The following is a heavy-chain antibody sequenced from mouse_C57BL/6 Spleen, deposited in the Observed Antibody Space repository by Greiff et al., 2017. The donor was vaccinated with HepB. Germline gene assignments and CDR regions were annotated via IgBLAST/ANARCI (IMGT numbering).Heavy chain of an antibody. V-gene: IGHV1-20*01. CDR1: GYSFTGYF. CDR3: ASRGTVVAPYLYFDV. J-gene: IGHJ1*03. D-gene: IGHD1-1*01. CDR2: INPYNGDT. Sequence: EVQLQQSGPELVKPGDSVKISCKASGYSFTGYFMNWVMQSHGKSLEWIGRINPYNGDTFYNQKFKGKATLTVDKSSSTAHMELRSLTSEDSAVYYCASRGTVVAPYLYFDVWGTGTTVTVSS.